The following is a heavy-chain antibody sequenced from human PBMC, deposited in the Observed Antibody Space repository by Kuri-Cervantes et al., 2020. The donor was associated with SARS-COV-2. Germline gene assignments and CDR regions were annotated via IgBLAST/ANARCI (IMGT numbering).Heavy chain of an antibody. V-gene: IGHV3-53*01. D-gene: IGHD4-17*01. CDR2: IYSGGST. J-gene: IGHJ6*02. CDR3: ARERYGDYVSPYQYYGMDV. CDR1: GFTFSTYD. Sequence: GESLKISCAASGFTFSTYDMYWVRQAPGKGLEWVSVIYSGGSTYYADSVKGRFTISRDSSKNMLYPQMNSLRAEDTAVYYCARERYGDYVSPYQYYGMDVWGQGTTVTVSS.